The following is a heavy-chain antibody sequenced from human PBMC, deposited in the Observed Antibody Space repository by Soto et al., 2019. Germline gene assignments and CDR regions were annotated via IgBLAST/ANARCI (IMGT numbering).Heavy chain of an antibody. V-gene: IGHV4-59*01. D-gene: IGHD5-12*01. CDR3: ARDNVVATIGNYYYYGMDV. Sequence: TVSGGSISSYYWSWIRQPPGKGLEWIGYIYYSGSTNYNPSLKSRVTISVDTSKNQFSLKLSSVTAADTAVYYCARDNVVATIGNYYYYGMDVWGQGTTVTVSS. J-gene: IGHJ6*02. CDR2: IYYSGST. CDR1: GGSISSYY.